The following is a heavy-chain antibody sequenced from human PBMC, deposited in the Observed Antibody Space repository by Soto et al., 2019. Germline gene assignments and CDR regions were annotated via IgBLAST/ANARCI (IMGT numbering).Heavy chain of an antibody. CDR3: AKAQSYYDSSGYYYVLDYFDY. D-gene: IGHD3-22*01. J-gene: IGHJ4*02. CDR2: ISGSGGST. CDR1: GFTFSSYA. Sequence: GESLKISCAASGFTFSSYAMSWVRQAPGKGLEWVSAISGSGGSTYYADSVKGRFTISRDNSKNTLYLQMNSLRAEDTAVYYCAKAQSYYDSSGYYYVLDYFDYWGQGTLVTVSS. V-gene: IGHV3-23*01.